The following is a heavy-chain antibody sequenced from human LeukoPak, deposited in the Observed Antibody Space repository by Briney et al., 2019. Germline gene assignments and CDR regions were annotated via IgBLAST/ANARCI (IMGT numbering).Heavy chain of an antibody. D-gene: IGHD6-19*01. CDR2: MSYSGST. CDR1: GGFISSTTYY. CDR3: ARHLAVAGAIDY. Sequence: SETLSLTCTVSGGFISSTTYYWGWIRQPPGKGLEWIGRMSYSGSTYYNPSLRSRVTIFVDTSKKHFSLQLTSVTAADTAVYYCARHLAVAGAIDYWGQGTLVTVSS. J-gene: IGHJ4*02. V-gene: IGHV4-39*01.